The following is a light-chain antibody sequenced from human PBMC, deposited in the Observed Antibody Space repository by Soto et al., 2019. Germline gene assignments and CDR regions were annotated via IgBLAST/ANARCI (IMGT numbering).Light chain of an antibody. Sequence: DIQMTQSPSTLSASVGDRVTITCRASQSISSWLAWYQQKPGKAPKLLIYDASSLESGVPSRFSGSGSGTKFPLTISSLQPDDFATYYCQQYNSYSPTFGPGTKVEIK. V-gene: IGKV1-5*01. CDR1: QSISSW. CDR3: QQYNSYSPT. J-gene: IGKJ1*01. CDR2: DAS.